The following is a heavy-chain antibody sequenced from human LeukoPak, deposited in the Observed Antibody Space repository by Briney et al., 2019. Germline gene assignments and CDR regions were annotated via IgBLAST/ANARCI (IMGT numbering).Heavy chain of an antibody. CDR2: TNHSGGT. J-gene: IGHJ4*02. CDR3: ARGGKYCSSTTCYVAY. CDR1: GGSFSGYY. D-gene: IGHD2-2*01. V-gene: IGHV4-34*01. Sequence: SETLSLTCAVYGGSFSGYYWSWVRQPPGEGLEWIGETNHSGGTNCNPSLKSRVTISVDTSKNQFSLKLSSVTAADTAVYYCARGGKYCSSTTCYVAYWGQGALVTVSS.